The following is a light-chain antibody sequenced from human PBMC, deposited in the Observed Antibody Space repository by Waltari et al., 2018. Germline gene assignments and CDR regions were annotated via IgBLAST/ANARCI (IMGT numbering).Light chain of an antibody. V-gene: IGKV3-11*01. Sequence: EIVLTQSQATLSLSPGQRATLSCRASESIASHLAWFRQKPGQPPRLLIYDASTRATGIPVRFSGSGFGTDFTLTISSLEPEDFAVYFCQQGSMWPLTFGGGTKVEIK. CDR1: ESIASH. J-gene: IGKJ4*01. CDR3: QQGSMWPLT. CDR2: DAS.